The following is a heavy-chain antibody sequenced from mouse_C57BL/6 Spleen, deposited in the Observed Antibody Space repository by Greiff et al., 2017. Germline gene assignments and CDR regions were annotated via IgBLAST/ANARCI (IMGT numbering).Heavy chain of an antibody. CDR1: GYTFTDYN. CDR3: ARSNYSNHYFDY. Sequence: EVQLQQSGPELVKPGASVKIPCKASGYTFTDYNMDWVKQSHGKSLEWIGDINPNNGGTIYNQKFKGKATLTVDKSSSTAYMELRSLTSEDTAVXYCARSNYSNHYFDYWGQGTTLTVSS. J-gene: IGHJ2*01. V-gene: IGHV1-18*01. CDR2: INPNNGGT. D-gene: IGHD2-5*01.